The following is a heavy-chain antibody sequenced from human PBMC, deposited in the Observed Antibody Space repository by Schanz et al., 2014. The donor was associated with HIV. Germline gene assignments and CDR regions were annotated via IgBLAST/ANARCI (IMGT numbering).Heavy chain of an antibody. Sequence: QLQLVQSGAGVKKPGASVKVSCKASAYTFTGYYMHWVRQAPGQGLEWIGWINPKSGDTNYAQKFQGRVTMTRDTSLSVVYMELSRLRSDDTAVYFCARDPSGRPTSTMDVWGQGTTVTVS. CDR3: ARDPSGRPTSTMDV. CDR1: AYTFTGYY. D-gene: IGHD1-26*01. CDR2: INPKSGDT. V-gene: IGHV1-2*02. J-gene: IGHJ6*02.